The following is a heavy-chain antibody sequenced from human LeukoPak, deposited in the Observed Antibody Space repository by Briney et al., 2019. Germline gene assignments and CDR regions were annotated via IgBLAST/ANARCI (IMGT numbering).Heavy chain of an antibody. CDR3: ARQWYQLLYPDAFDI. J-gene: IGHJ3*02. CDR1: GGSINNYY. CDR2: IYTSGST. V-gene: IGHV4-4*07. Sequence: SETLSLTCTVSGGSINNYYWSWIRQPAGKGLEWIGRIYTSGSTNYNPSLKSRVTISVDTSKNQFSLKLSSVTAADTAVYYCARQWYQLLYPDAFDIWGQGTMVTVSS. D-gene: IGHD2-2*02.